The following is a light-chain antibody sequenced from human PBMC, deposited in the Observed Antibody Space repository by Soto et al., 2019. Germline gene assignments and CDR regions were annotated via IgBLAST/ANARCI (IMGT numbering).Light chain of an antibody. CDR3: QQYYSTAVT. V-gene: IGKV4-1*01. J-gene: IGKJ4*01. CDR1: QSILFSSNNKNY. CDR2: WAS. Sequence: DIVMTQSPDSLAVSLGERATINCKSSQSILFSSNNKNYLTWYQQKPGQPPKPLIYWASTRESGVPDRVSGSGSGTECTLTISSLQADDVAVYYCQQYYSTAVTFGGGTKVEIK.